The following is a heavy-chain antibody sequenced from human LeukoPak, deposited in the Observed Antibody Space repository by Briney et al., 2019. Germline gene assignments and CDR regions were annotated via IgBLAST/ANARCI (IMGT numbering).Heavy chain of an antibody. CDR2: IYYSGST. CDR3: ARHVYSSSWYYYFDY. J-gene: IGHJ4*02. CDR1: GGSISSSSYY. D-gene: IGHD6-13*01. Sequence: SETLSLTCTVSGGSISSSSYYWGWIRQPPGKGXXXXXSIYYSGSTYYNPSLKSRVTISVDTSKNQFSLKLSSVTAADTAVYYCARHVYSSSWYYYFDYWGQGTLVTVSS. V-gene: IGHV4-39*01.